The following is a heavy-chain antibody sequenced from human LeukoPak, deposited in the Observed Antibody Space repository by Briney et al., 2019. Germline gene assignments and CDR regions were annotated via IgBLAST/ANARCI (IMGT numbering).Heavy chain of an antibody. CDR3: AKASSSWYYLDP. D-gene: IGHD6-13*01. Sequence: GGSLRLSCAASGFTFSNYAMSWVRQAPGKGLEWGSGISGSGSSTFYADSVKGRYTISRDNSKNTLFLQMSSLAGDDTAVYYCAKASSSWYYLDPWGQGTLVTVSS. V-gene: IGHV3-23*01. CDR1: GFTFSNYA. J-gene: IGHJ5*02. CDR2: ISGSGSST.